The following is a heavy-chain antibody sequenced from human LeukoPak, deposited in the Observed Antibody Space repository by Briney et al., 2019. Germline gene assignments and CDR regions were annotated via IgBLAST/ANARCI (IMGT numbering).Heavy chain of an antibody. J-gene: IGHJ5*02. CDR2: ISSSSSYI. D-gene: IGHD3-22*01. CDR3: ASDSSGYSLINWFDR. Sequence: GGSLRLSCAASGFTFSSYSMNWVRQAPGKGLEWVSSISSSSSYIYYADSVKGRFTISRDNAKNSLYLQMNSLRAEDTAVYYCASDSSGYSLINWFDRWGQGTLVTVSS. V-gene: IGHV3-21*01. CDR1: GFTFSSYS.